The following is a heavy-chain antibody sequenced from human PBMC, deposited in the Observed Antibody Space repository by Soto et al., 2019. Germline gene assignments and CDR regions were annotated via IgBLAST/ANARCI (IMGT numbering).Heavy chain of an antibody. V-gene: IGHV1-18*01. Sequence: QVQLVQSGPEVKKPGASVKVSCKASGYTFISYGISWVRQAPGQGLEWMGRISAFNGNTNYAQKVQGRVTMTTDTFTSTAYMDLRSLRSDDTAVYFCAREDTAVALYYWGQGTLVSVSS. CDR2: ISAFNGNT. J-gene: IGHJ4*02. CDR3: AREDTAVALYY. CDR1: GYTFISYG. D-gene: IGHD5-18*01.